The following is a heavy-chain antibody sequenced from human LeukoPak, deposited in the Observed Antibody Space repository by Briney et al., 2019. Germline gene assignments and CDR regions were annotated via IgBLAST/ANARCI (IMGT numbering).Heavy chain of an antibody. D-gene: IGHD5-24*01. J-gene: IGHJ4*02. V-gene: IGHV3-53*04. CDR1: GFTFSSYW. CDR2: IYDNGDA. Sequence: GGSLRLSCAASGFTFSSYWMSWVRQAPGKGLEWVSVIYDNGDAYSADSVKGRFTISRHNSKNTLYLQMNSLRPEDTAMYYCAGGSRRDGYDYWGQGTLVTVSS. CDR3: AGGSRRDGYDY.